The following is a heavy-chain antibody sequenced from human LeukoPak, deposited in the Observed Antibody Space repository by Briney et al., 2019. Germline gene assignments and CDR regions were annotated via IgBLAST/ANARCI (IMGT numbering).Heavy chain of an antibody. Sequence: SETLSLTCTVSGGSISSSSYYWGWIRQPPGKGLEWIGSIYYSGSTYYNPSLKSRVTISVDTSKNQFSLKLSSVTAADTAVYYCAREAYDVLTAWDPKAFDFWGQGALVTVSS. CDR1: GGSISSSSYY. V-gene: IGHV4-39*02. CDR3: AREAYDVLTAWDPKAFDF. D-gene: IGHD3-9*01. J-gene: IGHJ4*02. CDR2: IYYSGST.